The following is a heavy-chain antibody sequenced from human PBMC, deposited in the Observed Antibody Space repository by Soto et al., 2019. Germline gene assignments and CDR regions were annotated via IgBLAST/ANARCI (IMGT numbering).Heavy chain of an antibody. J-gene: IGHJ6*02. D-gene: IGHD2-2*01. CDR1: GFTFGDYA. Sequence: GVLRLSCTASGFTFGDYAMSWVRQAPGKGLEWVGFIRSKAYGGTTEYAASVKGRFTISRDDSKSIAYLQMNSLKTEDTAVYYCTRDEDIVVVPAATRHELYYYYYGMDVWGQGTTVTVSS. CDR3: TRDEDIVVVPAATRHELYYYYYGMDV. CDR2: IRSKAYGGTT. V-gene: IGHV3-49*04.